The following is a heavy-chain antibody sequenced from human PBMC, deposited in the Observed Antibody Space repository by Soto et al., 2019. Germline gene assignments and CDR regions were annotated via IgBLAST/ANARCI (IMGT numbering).Heavy chain of an antibody. J-gene: IGHJ1*01. CDR3: ARGTDYADLVNAEYFHP. CDR2: ISKDGSHS. V-gene: IGHV3-30*03. D-gene: IGHD4-17*01. Sequence: QVQLVESGGGVVQPGRSLRLSCAASGFNFRTYGIHWVRQAPGKGLEWVALISKDGSHSYYAHSVKGRFTTSRDNSQNKAFLQVNSLRADDTAVDFCARGTDYADLVNAEYFHPWGQGTLVTVSS. CDR1: GFNFRTYG.